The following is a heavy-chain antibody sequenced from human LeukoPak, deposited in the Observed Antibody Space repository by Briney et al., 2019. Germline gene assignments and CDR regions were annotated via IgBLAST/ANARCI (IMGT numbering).Heavy chain of an antibody. Sequence: PGGSLRLSCAASGFTFSSYAVSWVRQAPGKGLEWVSSISSSSSYIYYADSVKGRFTISRDNAKNSLYLQMNSLRAEDTAVYYCARDFWSGYYVDYWGQGTLVTVSS. D-gene: IGHD3-3*01. CDR2: ISSSSSYI. CDR3: ARDFWSGYYVDY. V-gene: IGHV3-21*01. CDR1: GFTFSSYA. J-gene: IGHJ4*02.